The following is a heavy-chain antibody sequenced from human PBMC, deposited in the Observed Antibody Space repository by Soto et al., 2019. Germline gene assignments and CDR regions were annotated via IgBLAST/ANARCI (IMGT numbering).Heavy chain of an antibody. Sequence: QVQLVQSGAEVMQPGASVKVSCKASGYTFTSYGISWVRQAPGQGLEWMGWIGGYNGNTNYAQQFQGRVTMTTDTSTSTDYLELGSLRSYDTAVYYCARAPRIVTPASGIRDFDYWGQGTLVTVSS. D-gene: IGHD3-16*02. CDR2: IGGYNGNT. J-gene: IGHJ4*02. CDR1: GYTFTSYG. V-gene: IGHV1-18*01. CDR3: ARAPRIVTPASGIRDFDY.